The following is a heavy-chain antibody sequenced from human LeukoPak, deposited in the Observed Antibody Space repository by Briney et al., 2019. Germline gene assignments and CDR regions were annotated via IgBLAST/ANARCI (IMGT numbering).Heavy chain of an antibody. D-gene: IGHD1-7*01. V-gene: IGHV1-46*01. CDR1: GYTFTSYW. Sequence: ASVKVSCKASGYTFTSYWMHWVRQAPGQGLEWMGLINPTGGGTSYAQKFQGRVTMTRDTSTSTVYMELGSLRSEDTAVYYCAKDRGWNYYFDYWGQGTLVTVSS. CDR2: INPTGGGT. CDR3: AKDRGWNYYFDY. J-gene: IGHJ4*02.